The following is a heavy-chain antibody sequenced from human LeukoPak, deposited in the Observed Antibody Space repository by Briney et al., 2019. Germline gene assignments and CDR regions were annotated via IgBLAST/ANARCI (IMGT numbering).Heavy chain of an antibody. J-gene: IGHJ4*02. D-gene: IGHD2-2*01. CDR1: GFTFSSYA. Sequence: PGGSLRLSCAASGFTFSSYAMNWVRQAPGKGLEWVSGTGSTGVSTFYADSVKGRFTVSRDNSNNTLSLQMNSLRAEDTAVYYCAKDPGVVPAHYFDYWGQGTLVTVSS. CDR3: AKDPGVVPAHYFDY. V-gene: IGHV3-23*01. CDR2: TGSTGVST.